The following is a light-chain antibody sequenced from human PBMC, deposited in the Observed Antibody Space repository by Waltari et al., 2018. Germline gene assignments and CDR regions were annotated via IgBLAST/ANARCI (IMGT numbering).Light chain of an antibody. CDR3: QSADTSDTWL. V-gene: IGLV3-25*03. CDR1: ALPRQY. J-gene: IGLJ3*02. Sequence: SSELTQPPSVSVSPGPTAKHTCSGDALPRQYVYWYQQKPGQAPVLLKYKDRERPSGIPERFSGTSSGTIVTLTISGVQAEDEADYYCQSADTSDTWLFGGGTKLTVL. CDR2: KDR.